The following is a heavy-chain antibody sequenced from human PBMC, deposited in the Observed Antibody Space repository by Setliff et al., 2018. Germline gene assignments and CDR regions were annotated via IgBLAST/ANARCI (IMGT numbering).Heavy chain of an antibody. V-gene: IGHV4-39*01. J-gene: IGHJ3*02. D-gene: IGHD3-10*01. CDR2: IHYNGNL. Sequence: SETLSLTCAVSGGSISSSSYYWGWIRQSPGEGLEWIANIHYNGNLYYNPSLKNRATISMDTSKIQFSLKLISVTAADMASYFCARRPTGPGAPFDIWGHGTMVTVSS. CDR3: ARRPTGPGAPFDI. CDR1: GGSISSSSYY.